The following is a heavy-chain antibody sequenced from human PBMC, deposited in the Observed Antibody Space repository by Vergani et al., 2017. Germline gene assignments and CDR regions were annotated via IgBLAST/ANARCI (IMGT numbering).Heavy chain of an antibody. D-gene: IGHD6-19*01. V-gene: IGHV3-23*01. J-gene: IGHJ5*02. CDR2: ISGSAGST. CDR3: VNSITVAGTEVIP. Sequence: VQLQQWGAGLLKPSETLSLTCAVYGGSFSGYYWSWIRQPPGKGLEWVSTISGSAGSTYYADSVKGRFTISRDNSRNTLYLQMSSLRDEDTAVYYCVNSITVAGTEVIPWGQGTLVTVSS. CDR1: GGSFSGYY.